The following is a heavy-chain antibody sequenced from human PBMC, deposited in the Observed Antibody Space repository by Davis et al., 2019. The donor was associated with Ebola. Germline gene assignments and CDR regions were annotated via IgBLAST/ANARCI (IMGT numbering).Heavy chain of an antibody. CDR1: GFTFDDYA. CDR2: ISWNSGSI. J-gene: IGHJ4*02. V-gene: IGHV3-9*01. CDR3: ARKTYFDY. Sequence: GGSLRLSCAASGFTFDDYAMHWVRQASGKGLEWVSGISWNSGSIGYADSVKGRFTISRDNAKNSLYLQMNSLRAEDTAVYYCARKTYFDYWGQGTLVTVSS.